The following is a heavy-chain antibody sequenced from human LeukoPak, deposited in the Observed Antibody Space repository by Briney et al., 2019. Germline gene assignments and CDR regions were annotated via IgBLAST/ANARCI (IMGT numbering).Heavy chain of an antibody. CDR3: AKFYYDFWSGYPHFDY. D-gene: IGHD3-3*01. CDR2: ISGSGGNT. J-gene: IGHJ4*02. V-gene: IGHV3-23*01. CDR1: GFTFSSCA. Sequence: RAGGSLRLSCAASGFTFSSCAMSWVRQAPGKGLEWVSSISGSGGNTYYADSVKGRFTISRDNSKNTLYLQMNSLRAEDTAVYYCAKFYYDFWSGYPHFDYWGQGTLVTVSS.